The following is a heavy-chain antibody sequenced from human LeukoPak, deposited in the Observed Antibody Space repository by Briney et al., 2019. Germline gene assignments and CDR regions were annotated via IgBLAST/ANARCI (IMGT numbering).Heavy chain of an antibody. CDR1: GFTLRVDS. J-gene: IGHJ4*02. Sequence: PGGSMRLSCAASGFTLRVDSMDWVREGPREGLKRGSSICSGGSYIYYADSLKGRFTISRDNAKNALYLQMNSLRAEDPAVDYCAKAPVTSCRGAYCYPFDYWGQGTLVTVPS. D-gene: IGHD2-21*01. V-gene: IGHV3-21*01. CDR2: ICSGGSYI. CDR3: AKAPVTSCRGAYCYPFDY.